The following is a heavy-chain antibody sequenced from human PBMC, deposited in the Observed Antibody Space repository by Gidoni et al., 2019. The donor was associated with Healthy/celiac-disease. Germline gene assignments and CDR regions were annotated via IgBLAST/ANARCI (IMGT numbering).Heavy chain of an antibody. CDR3: AHRVAYYDSSGPPGNAFDI. CDR2: IYWDDDK. V-gene: IGHV2-5*02. J-gene: IGHJ3*02. CDR1: GFSLSTRGVG. Sequence: QITLTESGPTLVKPTPTLTLTCTFSGFSLSTRGVGVGWIRQPPGKALEWLALIYWDDDKRYSPSLKSRLTITKDTSKNQVVLTMTNMDPVDTATYYCAHRVAYYDSSGPPGNAFDIWGQGTMVTVSS. D-gene: IGHD3-22*01.